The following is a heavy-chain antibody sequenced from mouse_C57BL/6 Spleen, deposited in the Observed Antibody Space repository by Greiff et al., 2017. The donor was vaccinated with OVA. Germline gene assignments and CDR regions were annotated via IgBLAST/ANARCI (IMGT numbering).Heavy chain of an antibody. CDR2: INPNNGGT. D-gene: IGHD2-3*01. V-gene: IGHV1-18*01. CDR3: ARSGDGYWGYYAMDY. J-gene: IGHJ4*01. Sequence: VQLKESGPELVKPGASVKIPCKASGYTFTDYNMDWVKQSHGKSLEWIGDINPNNGGTIYNQKFKGKATLTVDKSSSTAYMELRSLTSEDTAVYYCARSGDGYWGYYAMDYWGQGTSVTVSS. CDR1: GYTFTDYN.